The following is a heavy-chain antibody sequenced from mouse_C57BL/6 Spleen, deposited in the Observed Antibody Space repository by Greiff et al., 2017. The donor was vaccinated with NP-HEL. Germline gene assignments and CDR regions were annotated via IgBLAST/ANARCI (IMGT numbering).Heavy chain of an antibody. J-gene: IGHJ2*01. CDR2: ISSGSSTI. V-gene: IGHV5-17*01. CDR3: ARQDTPYYFDY. Sequence: DVKLVESGGGLVKPGGSLKLSCAASGFTFSDYGMHWVRQAPEKGLEWVAYISSGSSTIYYADTVKGRFTISRDNAKNTLFLQMTSLRSEDTAMYYCARQDTPYYFDYWGQGTTLTVSS. CDR1: GFTFSDYG.